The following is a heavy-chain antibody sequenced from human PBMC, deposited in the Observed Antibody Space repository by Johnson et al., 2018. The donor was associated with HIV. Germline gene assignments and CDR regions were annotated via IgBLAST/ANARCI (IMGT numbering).Heavy chain of an antibody. Sequence: VQLVESGGGVVRPGGSLRLSCAASGFTFDDYGMSWVRQGPGKGLEWVSGIDWNGGMQTYVDSVKGRFTISRDNAKKSLYMEMNNLRAEDTALYYCARQHYYDSSGQGGGLDIWGQGTMVTVSS. D-gene: IGHD3-22*01. V-gene: IGHV3-20*04. CDR2: IDWNGGMQ. CDR1: GFTFDDYG. J-gene: IGHJ3*02. CDR3: ARQHYYDSSGQGGGLDI.